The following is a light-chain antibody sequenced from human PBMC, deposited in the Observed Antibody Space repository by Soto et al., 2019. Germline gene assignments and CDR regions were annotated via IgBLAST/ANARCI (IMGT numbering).Light chain of an antibody. CDR3: QQLNSYSIT. V-gene: IGKV1-9*01. CDR1: QGISSY. CDR2: AAS. J-gene: IGKJ5*01. Sequence: DIQLTQSPSFLSASVGDRATITCRASQGISSYLAWYQQKPGKAPKLLIYAASTLQSGVPSRFSGSGSGTEFTLTISSLQPEDFATYYCQQLNSYSITFGQGTRLEIK.